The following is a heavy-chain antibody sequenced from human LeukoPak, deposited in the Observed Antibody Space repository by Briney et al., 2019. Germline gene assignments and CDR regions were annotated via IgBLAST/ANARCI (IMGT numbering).Heavy chain of an antibody. D-gene: IGHD5-18*01. J-gene: IGHJ4*02. CDR2: INHSGST. Sequence: SETLSLTCAVYGGSFSGYYWSWIRQPPGKGLEWIGEINHSGSTNYNPSLKSRVTISVDTSKNQFSLKLSSVTAADTAVYYCAGMDTAIPYFDYWGQGTLVTVSS. V-gene: IGHV4-34*01. CDR1: GGSFSGYY. CDR3: AGMDTAIPYFDY.